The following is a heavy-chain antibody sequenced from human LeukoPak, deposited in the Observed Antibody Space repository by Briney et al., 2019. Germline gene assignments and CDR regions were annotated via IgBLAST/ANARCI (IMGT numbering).Heavy chain of an antibody. CDR1: GYTFTSYD. CDR3: ARGYYYGSGSYYKNDAFDI. J-gene: IGHJ3*02. CDR2: MNPNSGNT. Sequence: ASVKVSCKASGYTFTSYDINWVRQATGQGLEWMGWMNPNSGNTGYAQKFQGRVTMTRNTSISTAYMELSSLRSEDTAVYYCARGYYYGSGSYYKNDAFDIWGQGTMVTVSS. V-gene: IGHV1-8*01. D-gene: IGHD3-10*01.